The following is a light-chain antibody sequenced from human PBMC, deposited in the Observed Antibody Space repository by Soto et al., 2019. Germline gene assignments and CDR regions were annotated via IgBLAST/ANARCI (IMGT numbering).Light chain of an antibody. CDR3: QQRSNLPLT. Sequence: EIVLTQSPATLSLSPGDRATLSCRARQTVSSYLAWYQQKPGQAPRLLIYDASNRATGIPARFSGSGSGTDFTLTISIREPEDFAVFYCQQRSNLPLTFGGGTKVEIK. V-gene: IGKV3-11*01. CDR2: DAS. J-gene: IGKJ4*01. CDR1: QTVSSY.